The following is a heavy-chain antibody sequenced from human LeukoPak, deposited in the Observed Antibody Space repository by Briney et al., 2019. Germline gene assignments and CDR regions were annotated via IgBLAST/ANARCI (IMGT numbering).Heavy chain of an antibody. J-gene: IGHJ4*02. CDR2: INPNSGGT. V-gene: IGHV1-2*04. CDR1: GYTFTGYY. D-gene: IGHD6-13*01. CDR3: ARDGVAAAASDY. Sequence: ASVKVSCKASGYTFTGYYMHWVRQAPGRGLEWMGWINPNSGGTNYAQKFQGWVTMTRDTSISTAYMELGSLRSDDTAVYYCARDGVAAAASDYWGQGTLVTVSS.